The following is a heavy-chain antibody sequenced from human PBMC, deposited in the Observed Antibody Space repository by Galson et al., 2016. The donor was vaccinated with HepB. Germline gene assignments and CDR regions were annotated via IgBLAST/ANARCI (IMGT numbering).Heavy chain of an antibody. J-gene: IGHJ6*02. CDR2: ISSDEINK. Sequence: SLRLSCAASGPTFSSYVVHWVRQAPGKGLEWVAVISSDEINKDYADSVRSRFTIFRDNSKNTVFLQMKRLRPEDTAMYFCARGKYGDYGRPYYYFYGMDVWGQGTTVTVSS. CDR1: GPTFSSYV. V-gene: IGHV3-30-3*01. CDR3: ARGKYGDYGRPYYYFYGMDV. D-gene: IGHD4-17*01.